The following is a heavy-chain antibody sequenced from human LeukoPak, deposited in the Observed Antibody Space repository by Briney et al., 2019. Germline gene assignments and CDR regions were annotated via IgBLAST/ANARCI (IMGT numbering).Heavy chain of an antibody. CDR3: ARDCPHCGSTSGFDY. V-gene: IGHV3-53*01. CDR2: IYSGGST. Sequence: GGSLRLSCAASGFTVSSNYMRWVRQAPGKGLEWVSVIYSGGSTYYADSVKGRFTISRDNSKNTLYPQMNSLRAEDTAVYYCARDCPHCGSTSGFDYWGQGTLVTVSS. CDR1: GFTVSSNY. J-gene: IGHJ4*02. D-gene: IGHD2-2*01.